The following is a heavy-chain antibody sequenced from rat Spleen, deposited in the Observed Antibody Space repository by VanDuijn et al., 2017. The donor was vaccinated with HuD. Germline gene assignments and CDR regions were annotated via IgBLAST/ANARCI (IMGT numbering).Heavy chain of an antibody. V-gene: IGHV3-1*01. CDR3: ARFGTTGIPYWYFDF. Sequence: EVQLQESGPGLVKPSQSLSLTCSVTGYSITSNYWGWIRKFPGNKMEWMGFITYSGTTTYNPSLRSRISITRDTSKNQFFLQVNSVTTEDTATYYCARFGTTGIPYWYFDFWGPGTMVTVSS. D-gene: IGHD1-9*01. CDR2: ITYSGTT. J-gene: IGHJ1*01. CDR1: GYSITSNY.